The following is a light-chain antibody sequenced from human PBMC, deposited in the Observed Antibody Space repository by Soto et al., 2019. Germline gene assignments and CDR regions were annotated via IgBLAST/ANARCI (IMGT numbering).Light chain of an antibody. J-gene: IGKJ4*01. CDR2: DAS. V-gene: IGKV3-11*01. CDR3: QQHSNWPLT. Sequence: EILFSQSPAPLSLSPGEGATISCRASQGVRTYLAWYQQKPGQAPRLLMYDASNRATGIPVRFSGSGSGTDFTLTISSLEPEDVAVYYCQQHSNWPLTFGGGTKVEIK. CDR1: QGVRTY.